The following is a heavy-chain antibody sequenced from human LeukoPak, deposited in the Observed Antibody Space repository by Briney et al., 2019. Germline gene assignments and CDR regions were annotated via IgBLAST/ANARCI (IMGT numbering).Heavy chain of an antibody. CDR3: TRLEAQVVPAAIDSV. D-gene: IGHD2-2*02. J-gene: IGHJ4*02. CDR1: GFTFSGSA. V-gene: IGHV3-73*01. CDR2: IRSKANSYAT. Sequence: GGSLRLSCAASGFTFSGSAMHWVRQASGKGLEWVGRIRSKANSYATAYAASVKGRFTISRDDSKNTAYLQMNSLKTEDTAVYYCTRLEAQVVPAAIDSVWGQGTLVTVSS.